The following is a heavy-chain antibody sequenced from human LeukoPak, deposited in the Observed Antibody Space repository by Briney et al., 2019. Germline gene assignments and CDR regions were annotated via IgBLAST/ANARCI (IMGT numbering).Heavy chain of an antibody. J-gene: IGHJ6*03. CDR2: IRSKRYTGTA. CDR3: AGGSLGDSWSGYYMEV. V-gene: IGHV3-49*04. Sequence: GRSLRLPCSASGFTLRHYCMSGVRQAPGKGWEGVRVIRSKRYTGTAEDAASVRGRFTISRHDSKRIAYLEMNILKTDDTVVYYCAGGSLGDSWSGYYMEVWGKGTTVTVSS. CDR1: GFTLRHYC. D-gene: IGHD3-3*01.